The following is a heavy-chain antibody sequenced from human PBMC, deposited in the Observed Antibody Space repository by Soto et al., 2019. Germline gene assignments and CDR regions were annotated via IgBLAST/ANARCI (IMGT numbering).Heavy chain of an antibody. J-gene: IGHJ6*02. Sequence: PVKLSSKASRVTFRSNSISSLQQATRQGLEWMGGIIPIFGTANYAQKFQGRVTITADESTSTAYMELSSLRSEDTAVYYCAREYCSGGSCYRYYYYGMDVWGQGTTVTVSS. CDR2: IIPIFGTA. D-gene: IGHD2-15*01. CDR1: RVTFRSNS. CDR3: AREYCSGGSCYRYYYYGMDV. V-gene: IGHV1-69*13.